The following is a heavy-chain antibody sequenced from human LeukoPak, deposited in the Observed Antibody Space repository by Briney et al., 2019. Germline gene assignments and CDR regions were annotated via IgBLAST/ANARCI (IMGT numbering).Heavy chain of an antibody. D-gene: IGHD3-22*01. CDR2: IYYSGST. Sequence: PSETLSLTCTVSGGSISSYYWSWIRQPPGKGLEWIGYIYYSGSTNYNPSLKSRVTISVDTSKNQFSLKLSSVTAADTAVYYCASFTDCYDSSGHFDYWGQGTLVTVSS. J-gene: IGHJ4*02. V-gene: IGHV4-59*08. CDR3: ASFTDCYDSSGHFDY. CDR1: GGSISSYY.